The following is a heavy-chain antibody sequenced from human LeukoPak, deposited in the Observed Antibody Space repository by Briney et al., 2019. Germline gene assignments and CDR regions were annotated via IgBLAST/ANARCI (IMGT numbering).Heavy chain of an antibody. CDR1: GYTFTGYY. CDR2: INPNSGGT. V-gene: IGHV1-2*02. D-gene: IGHD6-19*01. Sequence: ASVKVSCKASGYTFTGYYMHWVRQAPGQGLEWMGWINPNSGGTNYAQKFQGRVTMTRDTSVSTAYMELSRLRSDDTAVYYRARDHSSGWYSYGMDVWGQGTTVTVSS. J-gene: IGHJ6*02. CDR3: ARDHSSGWYSYGMDV.